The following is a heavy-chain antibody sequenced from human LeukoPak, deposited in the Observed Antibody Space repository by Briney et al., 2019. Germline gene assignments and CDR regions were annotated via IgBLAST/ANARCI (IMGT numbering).Heavy chain of an antibody. CDR1: GYTFTGYY. D-gene: IGHD1-26*01. Sequence: ASVKVSCKASGYTFTGYYMHWVRQAPGQGLEWMGWINPNSGGTNYAQKFQGRVTMTRDTSISTAYMEPSRLRSDDTAVYYCAREPPATTSLDYWGQGTLVTVSS. J-gene: IGHJ4*02. CDR3: AREPPATTSLDY. CDR2: INPNSGGT. V-gene: IGHV1-2*02.